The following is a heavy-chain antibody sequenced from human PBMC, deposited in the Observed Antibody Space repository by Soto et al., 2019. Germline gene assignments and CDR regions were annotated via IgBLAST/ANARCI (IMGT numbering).Heavy chain of an antibody. D-gene: IGHD3-10*01. CDR3: ARRVTMVRGEVFDP. V-gene: IGHV4-59*08. CDR2: GLRPDYT. CDR1: GGSINDYY. J-gene: IGHJ5*02. Sequence: SETLSLTCTVSGGSINDYYWSWTRQPPGKGLEWIAYGLRPDYTGYNPSLRNRVTISLDTSKNQFSLKLSSVTAADTAVYYCARRVTMVRGEVFDPWGQGTLVTVSS.